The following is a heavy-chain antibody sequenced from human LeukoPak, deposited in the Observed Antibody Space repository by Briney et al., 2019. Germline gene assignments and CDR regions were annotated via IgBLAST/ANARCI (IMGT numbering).Heavy chain of an antibody. V-gene: IGHV3-21*01. D-gene: IGHD5-12*01. Sequence: GGSLRLSCAASGVTFSSYSMNWVRQAPGKGLEWVSSISSSSSYIYYADSVKGRFTISRDNAKNSLYLQMKSLRAEDTAVYYCARDLRSGYDLDYWGQGTLVTVSS. CDR3: ARDLRSGYDLDY. CDR1: GVTFSSYS. J-gene: IGHJ4*02. CDR2: ISSSSSYI.